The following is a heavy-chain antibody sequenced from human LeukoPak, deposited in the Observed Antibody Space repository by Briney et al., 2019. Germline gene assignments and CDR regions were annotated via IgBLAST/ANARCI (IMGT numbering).Heavy chain of an antibody. Sequence: SETLSLTCTVSGGSISSYYWSWIQQPPGRGLEWIGYIYYSGSTNYNPSLKSRVTISVDTSKNQFSLKLSSVTAADTAVYYCARDHCSGGSCHGGHWGQGTLVTVSS. D-gene: IGHD2-15*01. CDR2: IYYSGST. CDR1: GGSISSYY. V-gene: IGHV4-59*01. CDR3: ARDHCSGGSCHGGH. J-gene: IGHJ4*02.